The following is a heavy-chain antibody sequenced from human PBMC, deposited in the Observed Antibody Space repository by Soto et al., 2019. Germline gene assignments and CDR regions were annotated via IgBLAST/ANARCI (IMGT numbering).Heavy chain of an antibody. Sequence: GGSLRLSCTVSGFAFNNYGINWVRQAPGKGLEWVSSISKSDYTYYSDSVTGRFTISRDNAKNSVSLQMNTLRVEDTAVYYCAREDSIIIPAGSDFWGQGTLVTVSS. J-gene: IGHJ4*02. CDR3: AREDSIIIPAGSDF. CDR1: GFAFNNYG. D-gene: IGHD2-2*01. V-gene: IGHV3-21*01. CDR2: ISKSDYT.